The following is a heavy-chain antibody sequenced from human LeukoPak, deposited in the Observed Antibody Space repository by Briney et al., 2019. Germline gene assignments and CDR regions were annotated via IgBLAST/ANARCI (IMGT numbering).Heavy chain of an antibody. J-gene: IGHJ4*02. CDR2: ISGSGGST. D-gene: IGHD6-13*01. V-gene: IGHV3-23*01. CDR3: ATDSSTWYFDY. Sequence: PGGSLRLSCAASEFIFSSYAMSWVRQAPGKGLEWVSGISGSGGSTDYADSVKGRFTISRDNSKNTLYLQMNSLRAEDTAVYYCATDSSTWYFDYWGQGTQVTV. CDR1: EFIFSSYA.